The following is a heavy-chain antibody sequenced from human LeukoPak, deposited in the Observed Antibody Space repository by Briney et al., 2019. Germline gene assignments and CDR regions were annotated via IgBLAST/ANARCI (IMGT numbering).Heavy chain of an antibody. D-gene: IGHD3-9*01. CDR1: GGSISSYY. Sequence: SETLSLTCTVSGGSISSYYWSWIRQPPGKGLEWIGYIYYSGSTNYNPSLKSRVTISVDTSKNRFSLKLSSVTAADTAVYYCARLPSLDYDILTGYYYYYGMDVWGQGTTVTVSS. J-gene: IGHJ6*02. CDR2: IYYSGST. V-gene: IGHV4-59*08. CDR3: ARLPSLDYDILTGYYYYYGMDV.